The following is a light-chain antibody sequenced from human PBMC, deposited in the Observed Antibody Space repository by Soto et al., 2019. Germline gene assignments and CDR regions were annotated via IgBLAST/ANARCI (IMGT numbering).Light chain of an antibody. CDR2: GAS. CDR1: QSVSSY. V-gene: IGKV3-20*01. J-gene: IGKJ1*01. CDR3: HQYGTSSRT. Sequence: EKVMTQSPATLSVSPGERATLSCRASQSVSSYLAWYQQKPGQAPRLLIYGASSRATGVPDRFSGSGSGTDFALTISRLEPEDFAVYYCHQYGTSSRTFGQGTKVDIK.